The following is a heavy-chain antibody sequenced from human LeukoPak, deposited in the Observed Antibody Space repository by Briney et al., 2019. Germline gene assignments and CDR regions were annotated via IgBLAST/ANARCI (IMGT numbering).Heavy chain of an antibody. CDR3: ARVTMVRATEQKLRKFDP. CDR2: IYYSGST. V-gene: IGHV4-39*07. D-gene: IGHD3-10*01. J-gene: IGHJ5*02. Sequence: SETLSLTCTVSGGSISSSSYYWGWIRQPPGKGLEWIGSIYYSGSTYYNPSLKSRVTISVDTSKNQFSLKLSSVTAADTAVYYCARVTMVRATEQKLRKFDPWGQGTLVTVSS. CDR1: GGSISSSSYY.